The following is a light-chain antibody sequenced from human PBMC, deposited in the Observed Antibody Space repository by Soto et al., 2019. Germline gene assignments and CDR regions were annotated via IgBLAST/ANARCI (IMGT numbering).Light chain of an antibody. CDR3: GSSTGSIYV. J-gene: IGLJ1*01. CDR2: EVS. CDR1: SSDVGGYKF. Sequence: QSVLTQPASVSGSPGQSITISCTGTSSDVGGYKFVSWYQQHPGKAPKLMIYEVSNRPSGVSSRLSGSKSGNTASLTIYGLKADDEDDYYCGSSTGSIYVFGTGTKVTVL. V-gene: IGLV2-14*01.